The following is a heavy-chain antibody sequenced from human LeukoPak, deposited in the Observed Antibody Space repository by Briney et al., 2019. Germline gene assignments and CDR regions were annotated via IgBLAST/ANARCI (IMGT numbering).Heavy chain of an antibody. CDR2: IYTSGST. J-gene: IGHJ6*03. CDR3: PLTTFGGVIGRMDV. D-gene: IGHD3-16*02. V-gene: IGHV4-4*07. Sequence: PETLSLTCTVSGGSISSYYWSWIRQPAGKGLGWIGRIYTSGSTNYNPSLKSRVTMSVDTSKNQFSLKLSSVTAADTAVYYCPLTTFGGVIGRMDVWGKGTTVTVSS. CDR1: GGSISSYY.